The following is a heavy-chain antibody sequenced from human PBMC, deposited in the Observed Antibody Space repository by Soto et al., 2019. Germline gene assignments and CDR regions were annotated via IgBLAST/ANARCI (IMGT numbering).Heavy chain of an antibody. Sequence: SLTCTVSGGFISSGDYSWSWVRQSPGKGLEWIGHIYNSGITYYNPSLKSRVVISIDTSRNQFSLRLNSLTAADRAVYFCARGVTVFGLVSRFWFDPWGQGTVVTVSS. D-gene: IGHD3-3*01. CDR1: GGFISSGDYS. V-gene: IGHV4-30-4*01. CDR2: IYNSGIT. J-gene: IGHJ5*02. CDR3: ARGVTVFGLVSRFWFDP.